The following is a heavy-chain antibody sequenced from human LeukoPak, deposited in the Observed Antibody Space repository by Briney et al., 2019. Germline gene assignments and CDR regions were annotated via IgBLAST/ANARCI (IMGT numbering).Heavy chain of an antibody. V-gene: IGHV3-48*03. CDR3: AREPGIGYAFDI. CDR1: GFTFSSYE. CDR2: ISSSGSTI. J-gene: IGHJ3*02. Sequence: GGSLRLSCAASGFTFSSYEMNWVRQAPGKGLEWVSYISSSGSTIYYADSVKGRFTISRDNAKNSLYLQMNSLRAEDTAVYYCAREPGIGYAFDIWGQGTMVTVSP. D-gene: IGHD3-10*01.